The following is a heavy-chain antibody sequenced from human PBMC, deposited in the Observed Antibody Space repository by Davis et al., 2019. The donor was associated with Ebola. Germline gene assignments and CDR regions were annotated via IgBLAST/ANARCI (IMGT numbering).Heavy chain of an antibody. CDR1: GFTFSSYG. D-gene: IGHD3-3*01. J-gene: IGHJ4*02. CDR3: AKDGTIFGVVITHFDY. V-gene: IGHV3-30*18. CDR2: ISYDGSNK. Sequence: GGSLRLSCAASGFTFSSYGMYWVRQAPGKGLEWVAVISYDGSNKYYADSVKGRFTISRDNSKNTLYLRMNSLRAEDTAVYYCAKDGTIFGVVITHFDYWGQGTLVTVSS.